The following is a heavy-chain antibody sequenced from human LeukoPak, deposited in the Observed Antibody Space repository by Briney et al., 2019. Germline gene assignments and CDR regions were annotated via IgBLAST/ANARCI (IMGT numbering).Heavy chain of an antibody. CDR1: GFTFSSYS. J-gene: IGHJ4*02. Sequence: PGGSLRLSCAASGFTFSSYSMNWVRQAPGKGLEWVSSISSSSSYIYYADSVKGRFTISRDNAKNSLYLQMNSLRAEDTVVYYCARDMVGATKAFDYWGQGTLVTVSS. CDR3: ARDMVGATKAFDY. D-gene: IGHD1-26*01. CDR2: ISSSSSYI. V-gene: IGHV3-21*01.